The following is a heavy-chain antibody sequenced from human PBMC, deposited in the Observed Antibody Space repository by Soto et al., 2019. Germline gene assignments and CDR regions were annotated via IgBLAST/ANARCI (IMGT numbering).Heavy chain of an antibody. J-gene: IGHJ6*01. CDR1: GLTYRNYG. D-gene: IGHD3-22*01. CDR3: AKDWHYYDRRGTSVTTVYGIDV. CDR2: ISFDGSNE. V-gene: IGHV3-30*18. Sequence: QVRLVESGGGVVQPGRSLRLSCAASGLTYRNYGFHWVRQAPGKGLEWVAVISFDGSNEYYVDSVKGRFTISRDDSKNTVYLQMNSLRPEDTALYYCAKDWHYYDRRGTSVTTVYGIDVWGQGTAVTVSP.